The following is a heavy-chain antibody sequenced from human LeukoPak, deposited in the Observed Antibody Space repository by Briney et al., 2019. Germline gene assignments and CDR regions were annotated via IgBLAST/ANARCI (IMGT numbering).Heavy chain of an antibody. Sequence: SETLSLTCAVYGAPLNNYFWSWIRQPPGKGLEWIAEITHSGRTHYSPSLRSRVTISADTSKSQFSLKLSSVTAADTAVYYCAPIYGDYSDFDSWGQGTLVTVSS. D-gene: IGHD4-17*01. J-gene: IGHJ4*02. CDR2: ITHSGRT. CDR1: GAPLNNYF. CDR3: APIYGDYSDFDS. V-gene: IGHV4-34*01.